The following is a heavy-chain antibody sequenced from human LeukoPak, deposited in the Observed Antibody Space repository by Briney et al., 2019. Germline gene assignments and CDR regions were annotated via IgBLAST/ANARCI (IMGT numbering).Heavy chain of an antibody. CDR2: ISSSGSTI. D-gene: IGHD6-19*01. V-gene: IGHV3-48*03. CDR3: ARRHSSGWFYY. Sequence: GSLRLSCAASGFTFSSYEMNWVRQAPGKGLEWVSYISSSGSTIYYADSVKGRFTISRDNAKNSLYLQMNSLRAEDTAVYYCARRHSSGWFYYWGQGTLVTVSS. J-gene: IGHJ4*02. CDR1: GFTFSSYE.